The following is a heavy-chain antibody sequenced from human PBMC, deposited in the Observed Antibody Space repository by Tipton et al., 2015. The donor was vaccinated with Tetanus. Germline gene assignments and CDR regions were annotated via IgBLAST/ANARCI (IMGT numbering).Heavy chain of an antibody. CDR2: IWYDGSNK. Sequence: SLRLSCAASGFTFNDYGMHWVRQAPGKGLEWVALIWYDGSNKYYADSVKGRFTISRDNSKNTVYLQMNNLRDEDSGVYCWSRERSLEWFGPGGYRGQVPLVSVSS. J-gene: IGHJ4*02. D-gene: IGHD3-3*01. CDR3: SRERSLEWFGPGGY. CDR1: GFTFNDYG. V-gene: IGHV3-33*01.